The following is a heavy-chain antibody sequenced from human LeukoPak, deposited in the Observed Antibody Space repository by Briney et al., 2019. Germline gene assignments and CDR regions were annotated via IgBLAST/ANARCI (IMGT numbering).Heavy chain of an antibody. J-gene: IGHJ4*02. CDR1: GDTFSNDA. CDR2: IIPKFGTT. Sequence: GASVKVSCKTSGDTFSNDAISWVRQAPGQGPEWMGDIIPKFGTTNYAQRFRGRVSITTDDSTTTAYMELSRLKSDDTAVYYCARRSRQPRHAYFDYWGLGTLVIVSS. CDR3: ARRSRQPRHAYFDY. V-gene: IGHV1-69*05. D-gene: IGHD1-1*01.